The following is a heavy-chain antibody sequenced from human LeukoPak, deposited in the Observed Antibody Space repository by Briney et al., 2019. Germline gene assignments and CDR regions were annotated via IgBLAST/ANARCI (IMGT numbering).Heavy chain of an antibody. CDR3: ARGREGYNSYDY. J-gene: IGHJ4*02. D-gene: IGHD5-24*01. CDR1: GFTFSSYN. Sequence: GGSLRLSCAASGFTFSSYNMNWVRQAPGKGLEWVSSITFSSSYIYYADSVKGRFTISRDNAKNSLYLQMDSLRAEDTAVYYCARGREGYNSYDYRGQGTLVTVSS. V-gene: IGHV3-21*01. CDR2: ITFSSSYI.